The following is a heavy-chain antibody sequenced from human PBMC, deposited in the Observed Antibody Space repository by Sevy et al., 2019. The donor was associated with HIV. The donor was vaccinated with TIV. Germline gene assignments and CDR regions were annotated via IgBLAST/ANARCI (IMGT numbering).Heavy chain of an antibody. CDR2: IWYEGINK. D-gene: IGHD3-10*01. J-gene: IGHJ4*01. CDR3: ERESRSSGIDY. Sequence: GGSLRLSCTASGFAFSTYGMHWVRQAPGKGLEWVASIWYEGINKDYAEPVKGRFTISRDNSKNTLYLQMNSLRVDDTAVYYCERESRSSGIDYWGQGTLVTVSS. CDR1: GFAFSTYG. V-gene: IGHV3-33*01.